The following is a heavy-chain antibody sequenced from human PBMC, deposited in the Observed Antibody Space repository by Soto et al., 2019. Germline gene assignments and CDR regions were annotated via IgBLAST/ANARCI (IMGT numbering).Heavy chain of an antibody. J-gene: IGHJ4*01. V-gene: IGHV3-72*01. D-gene: IGHD2-2*02. CDR2: SRDKGNSYST. CDR3: TRSIPRSTSSYY. CDR1: VFTFSDYY. Sequence: EVQLVESGGGLVQPGGSLRLSCAGSVFTFSDYYIDWFRQAPGKGLEWVGRSRDKGNSYSTDYAASVKGRSTVSRDASKNSLYLQMNSLKPEDMALYSGTRSIPRSTSSYYWGHGPRVTVSS.